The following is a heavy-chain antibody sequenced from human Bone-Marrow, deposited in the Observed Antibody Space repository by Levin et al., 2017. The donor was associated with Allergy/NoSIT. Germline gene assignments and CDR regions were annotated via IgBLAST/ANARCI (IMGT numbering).Heavy chain of an antibody. D-gene: IGHD4/OR15-4a*01. CDR1: GFNFRNTW. CDR2: IRSESDGGTT. V-gene: IGHV3-15*05. CDR3: TTWFLVLKPSTPYLYYGMDV. Sequence: GGSLRLSCAASGFNFRNTWMSWVRQVPGKGLEWVGRIRSESDGGTTDYAAPVEGRFSISRDDSKNALFLQMNSLNTDDTAVYYCTTWFLVLKPSTPYLYYGMDVWGQGTTVTVSS. J-gene: IGHJ6*02.